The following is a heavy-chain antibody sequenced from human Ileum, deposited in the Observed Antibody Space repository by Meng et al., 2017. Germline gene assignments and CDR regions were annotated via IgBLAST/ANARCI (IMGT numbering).Heavy chain of an antibody. CDR2: IHHSGST. CDR3: AREWSGSYRHFDY. Sequence: GQLQESGPGRLKPSGTRSLTWAVSGGSISTSDWWSWVRQPPGKGLEWIGEIHHSGSTNYNPSLKNRVTISVDKSKNQFSLKLNSVTAADTAVYYCAREWSGSYRHFDYWGQGTLVTVSS. J-gene: IGHJ4*02. V-gene: IGHV4-4*02. D-gene: IGHD1-26*01. CDR1: GGSISTSDW.